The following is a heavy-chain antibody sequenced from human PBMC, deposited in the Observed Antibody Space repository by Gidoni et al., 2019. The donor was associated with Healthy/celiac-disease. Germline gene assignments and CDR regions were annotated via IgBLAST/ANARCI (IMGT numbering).Heavy chain of an antibody. D-gene: IGHD6-13*01. V-gene: IGHV3-21*01. Sequence: EVQLVESGGGLVKPGGSLRLSCAASGFTFSSYSMNWVRQAPGKGLEWVSSISSSSSYIYYADSVKGRFTISRDNAKNSLYLQMNSLRAEDTAVYYCAREHSSSWDVHFDYWGQGTLVTVSS. CDR1: GFTFSSYS. CDR2: ISSSSSYI. J-gene: IGHJ4*02. CDR3: AREHSSSWDVHFDY.